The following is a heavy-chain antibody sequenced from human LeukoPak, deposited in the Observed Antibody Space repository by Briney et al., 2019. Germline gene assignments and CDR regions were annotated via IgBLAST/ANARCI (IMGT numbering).Heavy chain of an antibody. CDR3: ARGGRALTNPYYYYYMDV. D-gene: IGHD1/OR15-1a*01. V-gene: IGHV1-2*02. Sequence: ASVKVSCKASGYTFTGYYMHWVRQAPGQGLEWMGWINPNSGGTNYAQKFQGRVTMTRDTSISTAYMELSRLRSDDTAVYCCARGGRALTNPYYYYYMDVWGKGTTVTVSS. J-gene: IGHJ6*03. CDR2: INPNSGGT. CDR1: GYTFTGYY.